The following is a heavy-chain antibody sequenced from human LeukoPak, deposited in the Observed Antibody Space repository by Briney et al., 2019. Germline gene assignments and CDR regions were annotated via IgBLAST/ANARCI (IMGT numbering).Heavy chain of an antibody. Sequence: GGSLRLSCAASGFTVSSNYMSWVRQAPGKGLEWVSVVYTGARTYYADSVKGRFTISIDNSKNTLYLQMNSLRAEDTAVYYCARAGYCSGGSCLELDYWGQGTLVTVSS. D-gene: IGHD2-15*01. CDR3: ARAGYCSGGSCLELDY. V-gene: IGHV3-53*05. CDR2: VYTGART. J-gene: IGHJ4*02. CDR1: GFTVSSNY.